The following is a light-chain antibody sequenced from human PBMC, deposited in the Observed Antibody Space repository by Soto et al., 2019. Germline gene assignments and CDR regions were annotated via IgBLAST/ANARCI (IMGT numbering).Light chain of an antibody. CDR1: QSISSW. Sequence: DIPMTQSPSTLSASVGDRVTITCRASQSISSWLAWYQQKPGKAPKLLIYDASSLESGVPSRFSGSGSGTEFTLTISSLQPDDFATYYCQQYNSYPWTFGKGTKVDIK. V-gene: IGKV1-5*01. J-gene: IGKJ1*01. CDR3: QQYNSYPWT. CDR2: DAS.